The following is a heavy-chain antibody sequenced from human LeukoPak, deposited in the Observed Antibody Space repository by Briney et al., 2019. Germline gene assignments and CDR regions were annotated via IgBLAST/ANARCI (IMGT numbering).Heavy chain of an antibody. CDR2: INPNSGGT. Sequence: ASVKVSCKASGYTFTGYYMHWVRQAPGQGLEWMGWINPNSGGTNHAQKFQGRVTMTRDTSISTAYMELSRLRSDDTAVYYCARGDVVVPAAIPPDYWGQGTLVTVSS. CDR3: ARGDVVVPAAIPPDY. CDR1: GYTFTGYY. J-gene: IGHJ4*02. V-gene: IGHV1-2*02. D-gene: IGHD2-2*02.